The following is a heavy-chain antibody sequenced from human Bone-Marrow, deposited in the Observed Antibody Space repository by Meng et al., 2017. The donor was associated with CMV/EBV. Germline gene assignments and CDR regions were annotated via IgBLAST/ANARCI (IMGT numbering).Heavy chain of an antibody. Sequence: ASVKVSCKASGYTFTGYYMHWVRQAPGQGLEWMGWINPNSGNTNYAQKLQGRVTMTTDTSTSTAYMELRSLRSDDTAVYYCARVGIVGATDVWGQGTTVTVSS. CDR2: INPNSGNT. CDR1: GYTFTGYY. CDR3: ARVGIVGATDV. J-gene: IGHJ6*02. D-gene: IGHD1-26*01. V-gene: IGHV1-18*04.